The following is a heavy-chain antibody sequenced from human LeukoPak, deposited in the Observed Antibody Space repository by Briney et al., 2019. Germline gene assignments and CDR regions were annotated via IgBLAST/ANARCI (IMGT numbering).Heavy chain of an antibody. J-gene: IGHJ4*02. D-gene: IGHD2-15*01. CDR2: ISSSSSYI. CDR3: ARDCSGGSCYFKY. CDR1: GFTFSSYS. V-gene: IGHV3-21*01. Sequence: GGSLRLSCAASGFTFSSYSMNWVRQAPGKGLEWVSSISSSSSYIYYADSVKGRFTISRDNTKNSLYLQMNSLRAEDTAVYYCARDCSGGSCYFKYWGQGTLVTVSS.